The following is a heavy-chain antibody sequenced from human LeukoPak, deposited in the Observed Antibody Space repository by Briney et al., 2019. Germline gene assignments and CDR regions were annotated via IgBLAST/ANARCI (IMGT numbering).Heavy chain of an antibody. CDR3: ASGPSGYHNT. J-gene: IGHJ4*02. CDR1: GFTFSSYW. Sequence: GGSLRLSCAASGFTFSSYWMHWVRQAPGKGLEWVAVISYDGSNKYYADSVKGRFTISRDNSKNTLYLQMNSLRAEDTAVYYCASGPSGYHNTGGQGTLVTVSS. D-gene: IGHD5-12*01. CDR2: ISYDGSNK. V-gene: IGHV3-30*14.